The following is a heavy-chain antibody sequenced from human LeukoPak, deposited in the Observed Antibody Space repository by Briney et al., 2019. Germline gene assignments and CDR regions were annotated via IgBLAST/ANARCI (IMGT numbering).Heavy chain of an antibody. Sequence: GGSLRLSCAASGFTVSSNYMSWVRQAPGKGLEWVSVIYSGGITQYADSVKGRFTISRDNSKNTLYLQMNSLRAEDTAVYYCARVISGYSHGPFDYWGQETWSPSPQ. CDR1: GFTVSSNY. V-gene: IGHV3-53*01. CDR2: IYSGGIT. CDR3: ARVISGYSHGPFDY. D-gene: IGHD5-18*01. J-gene: IGHJ4*01.